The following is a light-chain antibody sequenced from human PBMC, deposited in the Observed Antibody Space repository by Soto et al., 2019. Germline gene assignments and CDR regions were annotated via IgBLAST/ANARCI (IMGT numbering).Light chain of an antibody. Sequence: SYELTQPPSVSVSPGQTASITCYGDKLGDKYACWYQQKPGQSPVLVIYEDTKRPSGIPERFSGSNSGNTATLTISGTQAMDAADYYCQAWDSSTVVFGGGTKLTVL. CDR2: EDT. J-gene: IGLJ2*01. CDR1: KLGDKY. V-gene: IGLV3-1*01. CDR3: QAWDSSTVV.